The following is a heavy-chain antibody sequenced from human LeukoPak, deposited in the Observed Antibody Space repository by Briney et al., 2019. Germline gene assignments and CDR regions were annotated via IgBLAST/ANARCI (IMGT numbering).Heavy chain of an antibody. Sequence: SETLSLTCTVSGGSISSYYWSWIRQPAGKGLEWIGRIYVSGSTNYDPSLKSRLTMSVDTSQNQFSLNLRSVTAADTAVYYCARDVHGSGTWDWFDPWGQGTLVTVSS. V-gene: IGHV4-4*07. CDR1: GGSISSYY. CDR3: ARDVHGSGTWDWFDP. CDR2: IYVSGST. J-gene: IGHJ5*02. D-gene: IGHD3-10*01.